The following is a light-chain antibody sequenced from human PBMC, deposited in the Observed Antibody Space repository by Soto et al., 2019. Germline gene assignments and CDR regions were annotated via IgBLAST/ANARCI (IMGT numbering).Light chain of an antibody. V-gene: IGKV3-15*01. CDR1: QSVSSN. Sequence: EIVMTQSPATLSVSPGERATLSCRASQSVSSNLAWYQQKPGQAPRLLIYGASTRATGIPARFSGSGSGTEFTLTISTLRSEDFAVYNFQQYNTWPRGFGGGTKVEIK. CDR2: GAS. CDR3: QQYNTWPRG. J-gene: IGKJ4*01.